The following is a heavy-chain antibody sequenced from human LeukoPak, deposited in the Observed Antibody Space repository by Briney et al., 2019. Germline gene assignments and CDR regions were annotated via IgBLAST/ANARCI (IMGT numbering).Heavy chain of an antibody. Sequence: GASVNVSCKASGYTFTSYDINWVRQATGQGLEWMGWMNPNSGNTGYAQKFQGRVTMTRNTSISTAYMELSSLRSEDTAVYYCARPMVYDSSTNGAFDIWGQGTMVTVSS. CDR1: GYTFTSYD. V-gene: IGHV1-8*01. CDR2: MNPNSGNT. J-gene: IGHJ3*02. D-gene: IGHD3-22*01. CDR3: ARPMVYDSSTNGAFDI.